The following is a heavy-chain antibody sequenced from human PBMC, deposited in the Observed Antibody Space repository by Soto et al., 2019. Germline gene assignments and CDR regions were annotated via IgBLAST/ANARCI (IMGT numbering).Heavy chain of an antibody. CDR2: ISSNSSSI. Sequence: EVQLVESGGGLVKPGGSLRLSCAASGFTFSSHSMNWVRQAPGKGLEWVSSISSNSSSIYYADSVKGRFTISRDNAKNSLYLQMNSLRAEDTAVYYCAGVWDQWLLEIDFWGQGALVTISS. D-gene: IGHD6-19*01. CDR1: GFTFSSHS. J-gene: IGHJ4*02. CDR3: AGVWDQWLLEIDF. V-gene: IGHV3-21*01.